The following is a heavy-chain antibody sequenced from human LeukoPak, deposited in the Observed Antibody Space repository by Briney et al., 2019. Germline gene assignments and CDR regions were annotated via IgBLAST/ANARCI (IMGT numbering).Heavy chain of an antibody. J-gene: IGHJ6*02. CDR2: ISGSGGST. CDR3: AKDRDRYDFWSGYSGNGMDV. V-gene: IGHV3-23*01. Sequence: PGGSLRLSCAASGFTFSSYAMSWVRQAPGKGLEWVSAISGSGGSTYYADSVKGRFTISRDNSKNTLYLQMNSLRAEDTAVYYCAKDRDRYDFWSGYSGNGMDVWGQGTTVTVSS. CDR1: GFTFSSYA. D-gene: IGHD3-3*01.